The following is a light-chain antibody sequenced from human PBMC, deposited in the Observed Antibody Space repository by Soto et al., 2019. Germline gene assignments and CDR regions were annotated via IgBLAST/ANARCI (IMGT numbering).Light chain of an antibody. CDR3: QQYGSTLLYT. Sequence: EIVLTQSPGTLSLSPGERATLSCRASQSVSSSYLAWYQQKPGQAPRLLIYGASSRATRMPDRFSGSGSGTDFTLTISRLEPEDFAVYYCQQYGSTLLYTFGQGSKLEIK. CDR2: GAS. CDR1: QSVSSSY. V-gene: IGKV3-20*01. J-gene: IGKJ2*01.